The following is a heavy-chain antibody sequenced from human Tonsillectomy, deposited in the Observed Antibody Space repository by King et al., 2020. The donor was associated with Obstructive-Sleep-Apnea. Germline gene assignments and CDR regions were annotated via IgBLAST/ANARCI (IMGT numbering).Heavy chain of an antibody. D-gene: IGHD3-3*01. Sequence: VQLVESGGGVVQPGRSLRLSCAASGFTFSNYAMHWVRQAPGKGLEWVAVISYDGSNKYYADSVKGRFTLSRDNSKNTLYLQMNSLRAEDTAVYYCARDPTRQGFDWYFDLWGRGTLVTVSS. V-gene: IGHV3-30*04. CDR2: ISYDGSNK. CDR1: GFTFSNYA. J-gene: IGHJ2*01. CDR3: ARDPTRQGFDWYFDL.